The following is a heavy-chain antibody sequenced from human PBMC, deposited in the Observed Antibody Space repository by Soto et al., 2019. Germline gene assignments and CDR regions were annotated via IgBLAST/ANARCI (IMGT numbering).Heavy chain of an antibody. CDR2: IYYSGST. J-gene: IGHJ5*02. CDR1: GGSISSGDYY. V-gene: IGHV4-30-4*01. CDR3: ARGITMVRGVRSTNWFDP. Sequence: QVQLQASGPGLVTPSQTLSLTCTVSGGSISSGDYYWSWIRQPPGKGLEWIGYIYYSGSTYYNPSLTSRVTISLDTSKIQGSLKLSSVTAADTAVYYCARGITMVRGVRSTNWFDPWGQGTLVTASS. D-gene: IGHD3-10*01.